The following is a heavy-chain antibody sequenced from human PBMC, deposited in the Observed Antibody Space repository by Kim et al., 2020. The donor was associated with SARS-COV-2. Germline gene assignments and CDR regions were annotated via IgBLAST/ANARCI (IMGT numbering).Heavy chain of an antibody. J-gene: IGHJ5*02. V-gene: IGHV3-23*03. D-gene: IGHD5-12*01. Sequence: GGSLRLSCAASGFTFSSYAMSWVRQAPGKGLEWVSVIYSGGSSTYYADSVKGRFTISRDNSKNTLYLQMNSLRAEDTAVYYCAKDRWLQSGDGFDPWGQGTLVTVSS. CDR2: IYSGGSST. CDR1: GFTFSSYA. CDR3: AKDRWLQSGDGFDP.